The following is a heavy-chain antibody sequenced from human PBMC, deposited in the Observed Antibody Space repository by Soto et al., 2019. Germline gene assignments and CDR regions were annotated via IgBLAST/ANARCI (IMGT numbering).Heavy chain of an antibody. CDR2: ISSSSSYI. J-gene: IGHJ4*02. CDR1: GFTFSSYS. V-gene: IGHV3-21*01. CDR3: ARDSRLGELSPHDY. D-gene: IGHD3-16*02. Sequence: PGGSLRLSCAASGFTFSSYSMNWVRQAPGKGLEWVSSISSSSSYIYYADSVKGRFTISRDNAKNSLYLQMNSLRAEDTAVYYCARDSRLGELSPHDYWGQGTLVTVSS.